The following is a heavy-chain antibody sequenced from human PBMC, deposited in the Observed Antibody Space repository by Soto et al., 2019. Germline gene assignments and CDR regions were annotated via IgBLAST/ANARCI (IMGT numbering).Heavy chain of an antibody. CDR3: ARDCVGATSQKDY. J-gene: IGHJ4*02. D-gene: IGHD1-26*01. Sequence: QVQLVQSGPEVKKAGASVKVSCKASGYIFTNYGITWVRQAPGQGLEWMGWISANNGHTNYAQKFKGRVTMTTDTSTSTAYMELRSRRSDDTAVYYCARDCVGATSQKDYGGQGTRVTVSS. V-gene: IGHV1-18*01. CDR2: ISANNGHT. CDR1: GYIFTNYG.